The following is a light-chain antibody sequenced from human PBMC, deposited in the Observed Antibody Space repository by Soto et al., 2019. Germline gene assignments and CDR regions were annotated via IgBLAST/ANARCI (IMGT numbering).Light chain of an antibody. CDR1: SSDVGSYYL. V-gene: IGLV2-23*01. J-gene: IGLJ1*01. CDR2: EGS. CDR3: CSYSGGSTLYA. Sequence: QSALTQPASVSGSPGQSITISCTGTSSDVGSYYLVSWYQQHPGKAPKLMIYEGSKRPSGVSNRFSGSKSGNTASLTISGLQDEDEAAYYGCSYSGGSTLYAFGTGTKVTVL.